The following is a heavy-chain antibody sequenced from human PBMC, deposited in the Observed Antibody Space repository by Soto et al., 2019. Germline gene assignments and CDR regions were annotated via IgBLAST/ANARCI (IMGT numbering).Heavy chain of an antibody. CDR3: ARGLERWLQSDRPNWFDP. V-gene: IGHV3-30*03. CDR2: ISYDGSNK. Sequence: QVQLVESGGGVVQPGRSLRLSCAASGFTFSSYGMHWVRQAPGKGLEWVAVISYDGSNKYYADSVKGRFTISRDNSKNTLYLQMNSLRAEDTAVYYCARGLERWLQSDRPNWFDPWGQGTLVTVSS. D-gene: IGHD5-12*01. CDR1: GFTFSSYG. J-gene: IGHJ5*02.